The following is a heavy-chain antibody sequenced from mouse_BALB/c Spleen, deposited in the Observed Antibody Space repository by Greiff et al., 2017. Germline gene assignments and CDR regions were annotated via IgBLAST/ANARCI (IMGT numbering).Heavy chain of an antibody. J-gene: IGHJ3*01. Sequence: QVQLKQSGAELAKPGASVKMSCKASGYTFTSYWMHWVKQRPGQGLEWIGYINPSTGYTEYNQKFKDKATLTADKSSSTAYMQLSSLTSEDSAVYYCARGLITAWFAYWGQGTLVTVSA. CDR1: GYTFTSYW. CDR2: INPSTGYT. V-gene: IGHV1-7*01. CDR3: ARGLITAWFAY. D-gene: IGHD2-4*01.